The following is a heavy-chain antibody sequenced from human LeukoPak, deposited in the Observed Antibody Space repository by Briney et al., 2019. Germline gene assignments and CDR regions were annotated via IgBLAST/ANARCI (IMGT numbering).Heavy chain of an antibody. D-gene: IGHD3-10*02. CDR2: INTGNGNT. CDR1: GYIFTSSA. V-gene: IGHV1-3*04. CDR3: ARDYSGMFGEIIVDAFDI. J-gene: IGHJ3*02. Sequence: ASVKVSCRTSGYIFTSSAMHWVRQAPGQRPEWMAWINTGNGNTRYSQKFQGRVTVTRDSSASTVYMDLSSLRSEDTAVYYCARDYSGMFGEIIVDAFDIWGQGTVVTVSS.